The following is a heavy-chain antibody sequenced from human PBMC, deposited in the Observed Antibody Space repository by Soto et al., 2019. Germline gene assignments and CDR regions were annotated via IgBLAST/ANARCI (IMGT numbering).Heavy chain of an antibody. CDR1: GFTFSSYG. J-gene: IGHJ5*02. D-gene: IGHD2-2*01. V-gene: IGHV3-30*18. Sequence: QVQLVESGGGVVQPGRSLRLSCAASGFTFSSYGMHWVRQAPGKGLEWVAAISYDGSNKYYADSVKGRFTISRDNSKNKMYTQMNSVRAEDTAVYYCAKDVIVVVTTANWFGPWGKGTLVTVSS. CDR3: AKDVIVVVTTANWFGP. CDR2: ISYDGSNK.